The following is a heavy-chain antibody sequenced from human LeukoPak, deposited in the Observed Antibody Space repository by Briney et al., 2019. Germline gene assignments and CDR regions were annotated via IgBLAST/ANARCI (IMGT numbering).Heavy chain of an antibody. J-gene: IGHJ5*02. V-gene: IGHV4-31*03. CDR2: IYYSGST. Sequence: SQTLSLTCTVSGGSISSGGYYWSWIRQHPGKGLEWIGYIYYSGSTYYNPSLKSRVTISVDTSKNQFSLKLSSVTAADTAVYYCARDHCSSTSCYVGTSWFDPWGQGTLATVSS. CDR3: ARDHCSSTSCYVGTSWFDP. D-gene: IGHD2-2*01. CDR1: GGSISSGGYY.